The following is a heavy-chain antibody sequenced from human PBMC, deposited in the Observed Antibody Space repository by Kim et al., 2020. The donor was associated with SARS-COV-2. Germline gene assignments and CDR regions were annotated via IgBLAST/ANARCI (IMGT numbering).Heavy chain of an antibody. CDR1: GFTFSSYA. Sequence: GGSLRLSCAASGFTFSSYAMHWVRQAPGKGLEWVAVISYDGSNKYYADSVKGRFTISRDNSKNTLYLQMYSLRAEDTAVYYCARDSYCSSTSCYLDYYGMDVWGQGTTVTVSS. V-gene: IGHV3-30-3*01. CDR3: ARDSYCSSTSCYLDYYGMDV. CDR2: ISYDGSNK. D-gene: IGHD2-2*01. J-gene: IGHJ6*02.